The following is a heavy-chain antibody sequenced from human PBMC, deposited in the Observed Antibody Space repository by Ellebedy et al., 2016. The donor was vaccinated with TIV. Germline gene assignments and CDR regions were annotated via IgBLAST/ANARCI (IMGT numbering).Heavy chain of an antibody. V-gene: IGHV3-30*18. J-gene: IGHJ4*02. D-gene: IGHD2-15*01. CDR1: GFTFSSYG. CDR3: TKDKGTGGSCHDY. Sequence: PGGSLRLSCVASGFTFSSYGMHWARQAPGKGPEWVAIISYDGTDKDYADSVKGRFTISRDNSKNTLYLQMNSLRAEDSAVYYCTKDKGTGGSCHDYWGQGTLVTVSS. CDR2: ISYDGTDK.